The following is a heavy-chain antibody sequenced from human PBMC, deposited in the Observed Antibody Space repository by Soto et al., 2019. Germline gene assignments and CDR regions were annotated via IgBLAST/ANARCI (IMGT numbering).Heavy chain of an antibody. V-gene: IGHV4-31*03. D-gene: IGHD2-21*02. CDR1: GGSISSGGYY. J-gene: IGHJ1*01. Sequence: QVQLQESGPGLVKPSQTLSLTCTVSGGSISSGGYYWSWIRQHPGKGLEWIGYIYYSGSTYYNPSLKSRVTISVDTSKNQFALKLSSVTAADTAVYYCASVIVAVTAEYFQHWGQGTLVTVSS. CDR3: ASVIVAVTAEYFQH. CDR2: IYYSGST.